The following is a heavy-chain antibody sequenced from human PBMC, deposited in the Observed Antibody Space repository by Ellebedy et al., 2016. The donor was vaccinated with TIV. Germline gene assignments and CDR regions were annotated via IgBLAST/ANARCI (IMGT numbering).Heavy chain of an antibody. V-gene: IGHV3-74*01. D-gene: IGHD6-19*01. CDR2: INSDGSST. CDR3: SCGGWYARDYYYGMDV. CDR1: GFTFSSYW. Sequence: PGGSLRLSCAASGFTFSSYWMHWVRQAPGKGLVWVSRINSDGSSTSYADSVKGRFTISRDNAKNTLYLQMNSLRAEDTAVYYCSCGGWYARDYYYGMDVWGQGTTVTVSS. J-gene: IGHJ6*02.